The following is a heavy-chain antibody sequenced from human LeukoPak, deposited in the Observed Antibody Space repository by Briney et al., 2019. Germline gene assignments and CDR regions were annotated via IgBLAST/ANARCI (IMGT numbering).Heavy chain of an antibody. CDR2: INHSGST. CDR1: GGSFSGYY. V-gene: IGHV4-34*01. Sequence: SETLSLTCAVYGGSFSGYYWSWIRQPPGKGREWIGEINHSGSTNYNPSLKSRVTISVDTSKHQFSLKPSSVTAADTAVYYCVHTGYSPSFDYWGQGTLVTVSS. CDR3: VHTGYSPSFDY. D-gene: IGHD5-12*01. J-gene: IGHJ4*02.